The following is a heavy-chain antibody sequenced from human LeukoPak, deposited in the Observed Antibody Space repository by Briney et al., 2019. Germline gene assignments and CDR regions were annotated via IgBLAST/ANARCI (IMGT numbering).Heavy chain of an antibody. CDR2: IYYSGST. CDR1: DGSFSSYS. J-gene: IGHJ3*02. V-gene: IGHV4-59*08. CDR3: ARLKARDAFDI. Sequence: PSETLSLTCTVSDGSFSSYSWNWIRQHPGRGLEWIGYIYYSGSTIYNPSLRSRVTISIDTSKNQFSLKLTSVTAADTAVYYCARLKARDAFDIWGQGTMVTVSS.